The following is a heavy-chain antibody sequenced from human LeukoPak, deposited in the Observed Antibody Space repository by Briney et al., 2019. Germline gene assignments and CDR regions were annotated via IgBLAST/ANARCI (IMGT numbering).Heavy chain of an antibody. D-gene: IGHD5-18*01. CDR3: AKALSRDTVYYFDY. CDR2: IRYDGSNK. CDR1: GFTFSSYG. Sequence: PGGSLRLSCAASGFTFSSYGMHWVRQAPGKGLEWVAFIRYDGSNKYYADSVKGRFTISRDNSKNTLYLQMNSLRAEDTAVYYCAKALSRDTVYYFDYWGQGTLVTVSS. V-gene: IGHV3-30*02. J-gene: IGHJ4*02.